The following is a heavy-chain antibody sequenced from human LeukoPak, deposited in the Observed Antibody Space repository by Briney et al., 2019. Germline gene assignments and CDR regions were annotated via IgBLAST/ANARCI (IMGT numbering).Heavy chain of an antibody. V-gene: IGHV3-43*02. CDR2: ISGDGGST. D-gene: IGHD3-22*01. Sequence: GGSLRLSCAASGFTFDVYAMDWVRQAPGKGLEWVSLISGDGGSTYYADSVEGRFTISRDNSKNSLYLQMNGLRTEDTALYYCAKDWGAYYDSSGFYSGDFDYWGQGTLVTVSS. CDR1: GFTFDVYA. CDR3: AKDWGAYYDSSGFYSGDFDY. J-gene: IGHJ4*02.